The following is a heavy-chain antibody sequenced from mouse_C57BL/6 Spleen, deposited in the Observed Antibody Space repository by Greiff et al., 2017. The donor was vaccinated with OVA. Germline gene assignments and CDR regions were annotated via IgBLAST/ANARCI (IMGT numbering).Heavy chain of an antibody. CDR1: GYSITSGYY. CDR2: ISYDGSN. V-gene: IGHV3-6*01. J-gene: IGHJ3*01. Sequence: EVQLQESGPGLVKPSQSLSLTCSVTGYSITSGYYWNWIRQFPGNKLEWMGYISYDGSNNYNPSLKNRISITRDTSKNQFFLKLNSVTTEDTATYYCAREYPRGFAYWGQGTLVTVSA. D-gene: IGHD5-1*01. CDR3: AREYPRGFAY.